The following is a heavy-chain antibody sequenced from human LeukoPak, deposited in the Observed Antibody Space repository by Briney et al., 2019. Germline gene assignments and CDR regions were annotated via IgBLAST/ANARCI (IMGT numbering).Heavy chain of an antibody. Sequence: SETLSLTCAVSGGSISRSNWWSWVRQPPGKGLEWIGEIYHSGSTNYNPSLKSRVTISVDKSKNQFSLKLSSVTAADTAVYYCARDGYSSSSFTPFDYWGQGTLVTVSS. CDR3: ARDGYSSSSFTPFDY. CDR1: GGSISRSNW. V-gene: IGHV4-4*02. CDR2: IYHSGST. J-gene: IGHJ4*02. D-gene: IGHD6-6*01.